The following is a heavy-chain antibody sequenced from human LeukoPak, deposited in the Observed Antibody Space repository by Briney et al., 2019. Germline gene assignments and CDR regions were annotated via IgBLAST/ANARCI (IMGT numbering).Heavy chain of an antibody. CDR2: ISGSGEST. D-gene: IGHD3-16*02. V-gene: IGHV3-23*01. Sequence: GGSLRLSCAASGFTFSSFAMSWVRQAPGKGLEWVSSISGSGESTYYADYVKGRFTVSRDNSKNTLNLHLNSLRAEDTAVYYCAKDAIGQYRPYYFDCWGQGTLVTVSS. J-gene: IGHJ4*02. CDR3: AKDAIGQYRPYYFDC. CDR1: GFTFSSFA.